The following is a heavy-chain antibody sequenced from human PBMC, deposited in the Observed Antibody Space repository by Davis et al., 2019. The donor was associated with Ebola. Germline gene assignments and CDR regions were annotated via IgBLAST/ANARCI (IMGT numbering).Heavy chain of an antibody. V-gene: IGHV1-69*13. Sequence: AASVKVSCKASGGSFSGYAINWVRQAPGQRLEWMGGIIPLFNTPNYAQRFQGRVTITADDSTSTAYMKMRSLRTEDTAVYYCGGGTYVNSFTGADFWGQGTLVTVSS. D-gene: IGHD3-10*02. J-gene: IGHJ4*02. CDR1: GGSFSGYA. CDR2: IIPLFNTP. CDR3: GGGTYVNSFTGADF.